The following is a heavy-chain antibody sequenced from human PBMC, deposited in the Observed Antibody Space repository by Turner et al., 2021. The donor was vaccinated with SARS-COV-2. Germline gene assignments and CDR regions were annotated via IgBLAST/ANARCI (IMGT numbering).Heavy chain of an antibody. CDR2: IYYSGST. J-gene: IGHJ1*01. CDR1: GGPISSFY. CDR3: ARDYGGNSNYFHH. D-gene: IGHD4-17*01. Sequence: QVQLQESAPGLLKPSETLSLTCPVSGGPISSFYWSWARQPPGKGLEWIGYIYYSGSTNYNPSLKSRVTIAVDTSKNQFSLKLSSVTAADAAVYYCARDYGGNSNYFHHWGQGTLVTVSS. V-gene: IGHV4-59*01.